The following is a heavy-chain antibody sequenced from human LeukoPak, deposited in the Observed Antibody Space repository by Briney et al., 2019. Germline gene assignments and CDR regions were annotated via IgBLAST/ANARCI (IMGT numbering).Heavy chain of an antibody. Sequence: PGGSLRLSCAASGFTFSRSWMHWLRHVPGKGLVWVSRINSDGTSTTYADSVKGRFTISRDNANNMLYLQMNSLRAEDTAVYHCARDRGEAVASVPGNWFDPWGQGTLVTVSS. CDR2: INSDGTST. D-gene: IGHD2-15*01. V-gene: IGHV3-74*01. J-gene: IGHJ5*02. CDR3: ARDRGEAVASVPGNWFDP. CDR1: GFTFSRSW.